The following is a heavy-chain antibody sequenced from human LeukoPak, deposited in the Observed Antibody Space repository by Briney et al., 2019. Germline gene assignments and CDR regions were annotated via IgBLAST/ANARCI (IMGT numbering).Heavy chain of an antibody. CDR3: ARGGIRGVLMEY. CDR1: GFTFSNYW. D-gene: IGHD3-10*01. CDR2: IKQDGSEK. Sequence: GGSLRLSCAASGFTFSNYWMTWVRQAPGKGLEWVANIKQDGSEKYYVDSVKGRFTISRDNAKNSLYLQMNSLRADDTAVYYCARGGIRGVLMEYWGQGTLDTVSS. V-gene: IGHV3-7*05. J-gene: IGHJ4*02.